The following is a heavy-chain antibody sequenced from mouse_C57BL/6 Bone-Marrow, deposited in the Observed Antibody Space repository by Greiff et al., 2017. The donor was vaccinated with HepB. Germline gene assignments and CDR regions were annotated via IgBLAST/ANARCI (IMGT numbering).Heavy chain of an antibody. D-gene: IGHD2-2*01. CDR3: AEGYDGPRAMDY. CDR1: GYSFTGYY. Sequence: EVKLQESGPELVKPGASVKISCKASGYSFTGYYMNWVKQSPEKSLEWIGEINPSTGGTTYNQTFKAKATLTVDKSSSTAYMQLKSLTSEDSAVYYCAEGYDGPRAMDYWGQGTSVTVSS. CDR2: INPSTGGT. J-gene: IGHJ4*01. V-gene: IGHV1-42*01.